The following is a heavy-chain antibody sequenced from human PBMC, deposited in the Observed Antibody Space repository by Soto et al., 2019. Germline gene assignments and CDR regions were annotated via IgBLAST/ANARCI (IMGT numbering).Heavy chain of an antibody. Sequence: QVQLVESGGGEVQPGRSLTISCAASGFTFSTYGRHWVRQTPGKGLEWVAVISYDGTNKFYSDSVKGRFTISRDNFKNTLTLQMNRLRADDTAVYSCAKDLQSYGDYDYYCYGMDVWGLGTRVTVSS. CDR2: ISYDGTNK. J-gene: IGHJ6*02. D-gene: IGHD4-17*01. V-gene: IGHV3-30*18. CDR3: AKDLQSYGDYDYYCYGMDV. CDR1: GFTFSTYG.